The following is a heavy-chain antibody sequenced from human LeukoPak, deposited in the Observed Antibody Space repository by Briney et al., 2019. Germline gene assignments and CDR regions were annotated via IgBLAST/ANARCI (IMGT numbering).Heavy chain of an antibody. CDR3: ARAGGAGYYYYYYMDV. D-gene: IGHD3-10*01. CDR2: ISAYNGNT. Sequence: ASVKVSCKASGYTFTSYGISWVRQAPGQGLEWMGWISAYNGNTNYAQKLQGRVTMTTDTSTSTAYMELRSLRPDDTAVYYCARAGGAGYYYYYYMDVWGKGTTVTISS. CDR1: GYTFTSYG. V-gene: IGHV1-18*01. J-gene: IGHJ6*03.